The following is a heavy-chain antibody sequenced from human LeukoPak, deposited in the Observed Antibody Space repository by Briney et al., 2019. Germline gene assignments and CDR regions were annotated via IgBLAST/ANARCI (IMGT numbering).Heavy chain of an antibody. Sequence: GGSLRFSCAASGFTFSSYWMHWVRQAPGKGLVWVSRISSDGSNTNYADSVKGRFTMSRDNAKNTLYLQMNSLRAKDTAVYYCARVILGATGIDFWGQGTLVTVSS. J-gene: IGHJ4*02. V-gene: IGHV3-74*01. CDR1: GFTFSSYW. D-gene: IGHD1-26*01. CDR3: ARVILGATGIDF. CDR2: ISSDGSNT.